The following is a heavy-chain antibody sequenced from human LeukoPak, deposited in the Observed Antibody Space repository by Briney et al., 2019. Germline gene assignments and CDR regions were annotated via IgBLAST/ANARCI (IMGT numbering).Heavy chain of an antibody. Sequence: ASVKVSCKASGYTFTRYYMHWVRQAPGQGLEWMGIINPSGGNTNYAQKFQGRVTMTTDTSTSTAYMELRSLRSDDTAVYYCARDSRYYYDSSGFDAFDIWGQGTMVTVSS. V-gene: IGHV1-46*01. CDR1: GYTFTRYY. D-gene: IGHD3-22*01. CDR2: INPSGGNT. CDR3: ARDSRYYYDSSGFDAFDI. J-gene: IGHJ3*02.